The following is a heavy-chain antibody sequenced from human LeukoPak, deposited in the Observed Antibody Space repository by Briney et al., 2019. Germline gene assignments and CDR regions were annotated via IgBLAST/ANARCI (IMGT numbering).Heavy chain of an antibody. CDR1: GGSVSSGSYY. J-gene: IGHJ4*02. CDR2: IYYSGST. CDR3: ASSGYSGYDYYFDY. Sequence: PSETLSLTCTVSGGSVSSGSYYWSWIRQPPGKGLEWIGYIYYSGSTNYNPSLKSRVTISVDTSKNQFSLKLSSVTAADTAVYYCASSGYSGYDYYFDYWGQGTLVTVSS. V-gene: IGHV4-61*01. D-gene: IGHD5-12*01.